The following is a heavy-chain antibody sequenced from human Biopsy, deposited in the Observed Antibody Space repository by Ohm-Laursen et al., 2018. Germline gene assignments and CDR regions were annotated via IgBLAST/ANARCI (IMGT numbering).Heavy chain of an antibody. J-gene: IGHJ4*02. CDR3: ARGSNDFGGLYFPR. V-gene: IGHV4-59*11. D-gene: IGHD4-23*01. CDR1: GGTFTGHY. CDR2: ISYTGYT. Sequence: SDTLSFTCSVFGGTFTGHYWSWIRQPPGKGLEWIGHISYTGYTSYNASLKSRVTISVDTSRNHFSLRLSSLTAADTAVYYCARGSNDFGGLYFPRWGQGTLLTVSS.